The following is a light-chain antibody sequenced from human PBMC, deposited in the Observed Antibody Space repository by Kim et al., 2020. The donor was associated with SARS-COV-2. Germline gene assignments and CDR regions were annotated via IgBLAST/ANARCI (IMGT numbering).Light chain of an antibody. CDR3: QQYGTSSRLT. J-gene: IGKJ4*01. V-gene: IGKV3-20*01. CDR2: GGS. CDR1: QSIRSID. Sequence: PGETATRSCWASQSIRSIDLAWYQQKAGQSPRLLIYGGSSRATGIPDRFSGSGSGTDFILTISRLVPEDSAVYYCQQYGTSSRLTFGGGTKVEIK.